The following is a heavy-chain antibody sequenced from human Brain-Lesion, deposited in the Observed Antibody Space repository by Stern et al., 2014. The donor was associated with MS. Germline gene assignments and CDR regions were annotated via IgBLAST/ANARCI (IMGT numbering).Heavy chain of an antibody. CDR3: ARGNYDVLTDNGGHGFDI. CDR2: IYSSGST. J-gene: IGHJ3*02. Sequence: VQLVESGPGLVKPSQTLSLTCTVSGGSISSGNYYWSWIRQPAGEGLEWIGRIYSSGSTQYNPPLKSRVPLSADTSTNQFSPRLSSVTAADTAVYYCARGNYDVLTDNGGHGFDIWGQGTMVTVSS. V-gene: IGHV4-61*02. CDR1: GGSISSGNYY. D-gene: IGHD3-9*01.